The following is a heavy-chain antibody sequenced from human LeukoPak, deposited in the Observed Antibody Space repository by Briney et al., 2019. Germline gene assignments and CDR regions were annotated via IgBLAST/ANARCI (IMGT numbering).Heavy chain of an antibody. CDR1: GYTFTGYY. V-gene: IGHV1-69*06. D-gene: IGHD1-1*01. CDR2: IIPIFGTA. J-gene: IGHJ3*02. Sequence: SVKVSCKASGYTFTGYYMHWVRQAPGQGLEWMGGIIPIFGTAKYAQNFQGRVTITADKSTSTAHMELSSLRSEDTAVYYCARGWGTTGTTKLNDAFDIWGQGTMVTVSS. CDR3: ARGWGTTGTTKLNDAFDI.